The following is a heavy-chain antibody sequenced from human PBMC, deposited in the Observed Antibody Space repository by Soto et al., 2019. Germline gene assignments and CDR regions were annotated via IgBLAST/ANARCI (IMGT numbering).Heavy chain of an antibody. J-gene: IGHJ6*02. CDR2: IYHSGST. Sequence: AETLSLTCAVYGGSFSGYYWGWLRQPPGKGLEWIGTIYHSGSTYYNPSLKSRVTISVDTSKNKFSLKLSSVTAADTAVYYCARVRRFIAARPNYGMDVWGQGTTVTVSS. CDR3: ARVRRFIAARPNYGMDV. CDR1: GGSFSGYY. D-gene: IGHD6-6*01. V-gene: IGHV4-34*01.